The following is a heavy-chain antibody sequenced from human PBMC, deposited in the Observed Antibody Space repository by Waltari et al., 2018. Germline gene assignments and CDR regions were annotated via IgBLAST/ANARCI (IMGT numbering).Heavy chain of an antibody. J-gene: IGHJ4*02. CDR3: ARDMGSGYSSATFDH. D-gene: IGHD3-3*01. Sequence: QVQLVESGGGLVKPGGSLRLPCAVSGCIVVDDYTPWIRQAPGKGLEWVAYISGSGKTIYYTDSVKGRFTISRDNARNSVSLHMNNLRAEDMAVYYCARDMGSGYSSATFDHWGQGTLVTVSS. CDR1: GCIVVDDY. V-gene: IGHV3-11*04. CDR2: ISGSGKTI.